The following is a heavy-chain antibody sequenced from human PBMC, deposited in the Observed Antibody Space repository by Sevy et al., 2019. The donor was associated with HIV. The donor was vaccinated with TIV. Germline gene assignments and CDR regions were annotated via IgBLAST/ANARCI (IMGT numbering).Heavy chain of an antibody. J-gene: IGHJ4*02. CDR1: GFSFSTYG. D-gene: IGHD6-19*01. CDR2: IWYDGSKK. CDR3: ARERDENSSGWSVPFDN. V-gene: IGHV3-33*01. Sequence: GGSLRLSCATSGFSFSTYGMHWVRQAPGKGLEWVAGIWYDGSKKQYADSVKGRFTISRNNSTNTMYLQMNSLRVEDTALFYCARERDENSSGWSVPFDNWGQGTLVTVSS.